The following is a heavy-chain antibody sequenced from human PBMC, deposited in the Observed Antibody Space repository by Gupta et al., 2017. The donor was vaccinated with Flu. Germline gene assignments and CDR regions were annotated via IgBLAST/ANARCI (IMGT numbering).Heavy chain of an antibody. CDR2: RDGDDDT. J-gene: IGHJ4*02. CDR3: LSCPTENSCHRVYFDY. CDR1: GFSLSTSGLA. D-gene: IGHD2-2*02. Sequence: QITLRESGPTLVKPTQTLTLNCTFSGFSLSTSGLAVGWTRQPAGKALEWVARRDGDDDTRYRSSPKSRLTIAKDTSKARVVLTMTAMAPVDTATYYCLSCPTENSCHRVYFDYWGQGALVTVSS. V-gene: IGHV2-5*02.